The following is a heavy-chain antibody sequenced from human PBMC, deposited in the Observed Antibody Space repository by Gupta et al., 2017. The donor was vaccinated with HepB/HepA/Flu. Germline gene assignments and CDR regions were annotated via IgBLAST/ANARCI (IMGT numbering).Heavy chain of an antibody. V-gene: IGHV3-7*04. CDR2: IKEDGSEK. Sequence: EVQLVESGGGLVQPGGSLRLPCVASGFTYSGYWMTWVRQAPGKGLEWVANIKEDGSEKYYVDSVKGRFTISRDNAKNSLYLQMNSLGVEDAAVYYCAGGGAAYGMDFWGQGTTVTVSS. CDR3: AGGGAAYGMDF. J-gene: IGHJ6*02. D-gene: IGHD6-13*01. CDR1: GFTYSGYW.